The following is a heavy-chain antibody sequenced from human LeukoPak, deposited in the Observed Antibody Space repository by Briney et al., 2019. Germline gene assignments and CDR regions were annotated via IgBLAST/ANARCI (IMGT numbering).Heavy chain of an antibody. V-gene: IGHV3-23*01. D-gene: IGHD5-18*01. CDR2: ISGSAHKI. CDR1: GITFSNYA. J-gene: IGHJ4*02. Sequence: GGSLRLSCAASGITFSNYAVSWVRQAPEKGLDWVSVISGSAHKIRYADSVKGRFTISRDNSENIVYLQMNNLRVEDTAVYYCAGRLTGYSSGYVHWGQGTLVTVSS. CDR3: AGRLTGYSSGYVH.